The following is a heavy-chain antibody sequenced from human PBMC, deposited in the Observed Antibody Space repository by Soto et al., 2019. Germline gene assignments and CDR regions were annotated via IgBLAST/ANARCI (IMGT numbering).Heavy chain of an antibody. CDR1: GFTFSSYA. J-gene: IGHJ6*02. V-gene: IGHV3-30-3*01. CDR3: ARAISPDYDFWSGYSGYYYYGMDV. Sequence: GGSLRLSCAASGFTFSSYAMHWVRQAPGKGLEWVAVISYDGSNKYYADSVKGRFTISRDNSKNTLYLQMNSLRAEDTAVYYCARAISPDYDFWSGYSGYYYYGMDVWGQGTTVTVSS. CDR2: ISYDGSNK. D-gene: IGHD3-3*01.